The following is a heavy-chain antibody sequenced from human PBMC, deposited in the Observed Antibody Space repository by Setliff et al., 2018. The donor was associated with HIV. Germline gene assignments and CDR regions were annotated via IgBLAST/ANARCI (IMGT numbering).Heavy chain of an antibody. CDR1: GFTFSSYS. V-gene: IGHV3-21*01. CDR3: ARSGGIGNYHWDV. J-gene: IGHJ6*03. CDR2: ISSSSSYL. D-gene: IGHD3-16*01. Sequence: GGSLRLSCAVSGFTFSSYSMNWVRQAPGKGLEWVSSISSSSSYLYYADSVGGRFTISRDDAKMSLYLQMNSLGAEDTAVYYCARSGGIGNYHWDVWGKGTTVTVSS.